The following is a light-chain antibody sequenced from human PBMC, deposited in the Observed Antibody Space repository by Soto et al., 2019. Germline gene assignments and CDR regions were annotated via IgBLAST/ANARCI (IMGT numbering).Light chain of an antibody. CDR2: KAS. V-gene: IGKV1-5*03. CDR1: QSISSW. J-gene: IGKJ1*01. CDR3: QQYNSLWT. Sequence: DIQMTQSPSTLSASVGDRVTITCRASQSISSWLAWYQQKPGKAPKLLIYKASSLESGVPSRFSGSGSGTEFTLTISSLQPDDFATYECQQYNSLWTFGQGTKVEIK.